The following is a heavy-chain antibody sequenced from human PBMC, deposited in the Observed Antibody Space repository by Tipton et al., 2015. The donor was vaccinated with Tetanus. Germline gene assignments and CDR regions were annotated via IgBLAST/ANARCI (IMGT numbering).Heavy chain of an antibody. CDR1: GGSISSYY. CDR2: IYYIGNT. CDR3: ARGNKGDGYNYPPGGWIDP. J-gene: IGHJ5*02. V-gene: IGHV4-59*01. Sequence: TLSLTCTVSGGSISSYYWNWIRQPPGKGLEWIGCIYYIGNTNYNPSLKSRVTISVDTSKNQFSLKLNSVTAADTAMYYCARGNKGDGYNYPPGGWIDPWGQGILVTVSP. D-gene: IGHD5-24*01.